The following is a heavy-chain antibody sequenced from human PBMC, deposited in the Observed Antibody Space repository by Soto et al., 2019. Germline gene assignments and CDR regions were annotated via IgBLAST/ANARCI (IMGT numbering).Heavy chain of an antibody. CDR1: GGSISSSNW. CDR3: ASRTYAMDA. Sequence: QVQLQESSPGLVKPSGTLSLTCAVSGGSISSSNWWSWVRQPPGKGLEWIGEIFHNGNTYSNPSLTGRVTMSVDKSKNQFSLNLNSVTAADTAVYYCASRTYAMDAWGQGTTVTVSS. CDR2: IFHNGNT. J-gene: IGHJ6*02. V-gene: IGHV4-4*02.